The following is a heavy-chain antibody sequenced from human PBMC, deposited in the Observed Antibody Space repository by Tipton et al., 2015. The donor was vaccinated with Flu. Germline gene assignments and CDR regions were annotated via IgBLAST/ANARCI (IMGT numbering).Heavy chain of an antibody. CDR2: INHSGST. J-gene: IGHJ5*02. CDR3: ARQPSYETFGLFLPGWFDP. Sequence: TLSLTCAVYGGSFSGYYWSWIRQPPGKGLEWVGEINHSGSTNYNPSLKSRVTISVDTSKNQFSLKLTSVTAADTAVYYCARQPSYETFGLFLPGWFDPWGQGTLVTVSS. V-gene: IGHV4-34*01. CDR1: GGSFSGYY. D-gene: IGHD3/OR15-3a*01.